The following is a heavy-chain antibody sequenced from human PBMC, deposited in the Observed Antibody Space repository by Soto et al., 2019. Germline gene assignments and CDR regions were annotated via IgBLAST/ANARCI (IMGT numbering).Heavy chain of an antibody. V-gene: IGHV2-70*04. CDR2: TDWDDDK. CDR1: GFSLSTSGMR. Sequence: SGPTLGNATQTLTLTCTFSGFSLSTSGMRVSWIRQPPGNALEWLARTDWDDDKFYSISLKTRLTISKDTSKNQVVLTMTNMDPVDTATYYCARSRGIAAAGFYYYYGMDVWGQGTTVTVSS. J-gene: IGHJ6*02. D-gene: IGHD6-13*01. CDR3: ARSRGIAAAGFYYYYGMDV.